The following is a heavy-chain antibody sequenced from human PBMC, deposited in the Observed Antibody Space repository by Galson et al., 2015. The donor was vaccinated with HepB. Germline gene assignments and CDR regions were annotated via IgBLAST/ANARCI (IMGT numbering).Heavy chain of an antibody. V-gene: IGHV3-23*01. D-gene: IGHD3-10*01. CDR2: ISGSGGST. J-gene: IGHJ5*02. Sequence: SLRLSCTASGFTFSSYAMSWVRQAPGKWLEWVSGISGSGGSTFYADSVKGRFTISRDNSKNTLYLQMNSLRAEDTAVYYCVKRSLYFGWGSSSWGQGTLVTVSS. CDR3: VKRSLYFGWGSSS. CDR1: GFTFSSYA.